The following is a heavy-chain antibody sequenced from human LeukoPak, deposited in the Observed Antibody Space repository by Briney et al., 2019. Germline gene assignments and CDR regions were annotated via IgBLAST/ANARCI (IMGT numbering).Heavy chain of an antibody. CDR1: AFTFRNAW. J-gene: IGHJ4*02. CDR3: ATYSSGWY. V-gene: IGHV3-15*01. D-gene: IGHD6-19*01. CDR2: IKSKTDGGTT. Sequence: PGGSLRLSCAAFAFTFRNAWMTWARQAPGKGLEWVGRIKSKTDGGTTDYAAPVKGRFTISRDDSKNTLYLQMNGLKTEDTAVYYCATYSSGWYWGQGTLVTVSS.